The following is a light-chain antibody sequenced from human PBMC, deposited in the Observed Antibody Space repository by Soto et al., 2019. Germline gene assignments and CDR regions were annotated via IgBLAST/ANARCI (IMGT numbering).Light chain of an antibody. CDR3: QRYSTYPWT. Sequence: DIQMTQSPSTLSASVGDRVTITCRASQTISTLLAWYQQRPGKAPNLLIYKASSLESGVPSRFSGSGSGTEFTLTISSLQPDDFATYFCQRYSTYPWTFGQGTKVDIK. CDR2: KAS. J-gene: IGKJ1*01. V-gene: IGKV1-5*03. CDR1: QTISTL.